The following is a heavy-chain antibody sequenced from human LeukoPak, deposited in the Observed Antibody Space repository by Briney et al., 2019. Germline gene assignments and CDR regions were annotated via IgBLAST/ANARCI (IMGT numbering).Heavy chain of an antibody. CDR1: GGTFSSYA. CDR3: ARVVDTAMVLWFDP. V-gene: IGHV1-69*05. Sequence: ASVKVSCKASGGTFSSYAISWVPQAPGQGLEWMGGIIPIFGTANYAQKFQGRVTITTDESTSTAYMELSSLRSEDTAVYYCARVVDTAMVLWFDPWGQGTLVTVSS. D-gene: IGHD5-18*01. J-gene: IGHJ5*02. CDR2: IIPIFGTA.